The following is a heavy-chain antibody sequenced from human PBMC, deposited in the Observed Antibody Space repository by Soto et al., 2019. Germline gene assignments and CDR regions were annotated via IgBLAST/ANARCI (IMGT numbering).Heavy chain of an antibody. J-gene: IGHJ3*02. V-gene: IGHV1-3*05. D-gene: IGHD1-26*01. Sequence: QVQLVQSGAEEKKPGASVKVSCKASGYTFTSYAMHWVRQAPGQRLEWMGWINAGNGNTKYSQKLQGRITNNRATSASTAYRELSSLRSEDTAVYYCARDDNSGSYYGGGAFDIWGQGTMVTVSS. CDR2: INAGNGNT. CDR1: GYTFTSYA. CDR3: ARDDNSGSYYGGGAFDI.